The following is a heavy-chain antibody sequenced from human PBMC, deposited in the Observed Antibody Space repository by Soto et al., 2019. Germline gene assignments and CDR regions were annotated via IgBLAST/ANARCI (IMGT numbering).Heavy chain of an antibody. Sequence: QINLIESGPTLVNPTQTLTLTCTFSGLSLSTSAAAVGWVRQPPGRALEWLALIYWDGDKRYNASLGNRLTITKDTSMNQVVLTLTNVDPADTATYYCAHRATMTIFGLIIDNGIWFDPWGQGTRVIVSS. CDR2: IYWDGDK. CDR3: AHRATMTIFGLIIDNGIWFDP. D-gene: IGHD3-3*01. CDR1: GLSLSTSAAA. J-gene: IGHJ5*02. V-gene: IGHV2-5*02.